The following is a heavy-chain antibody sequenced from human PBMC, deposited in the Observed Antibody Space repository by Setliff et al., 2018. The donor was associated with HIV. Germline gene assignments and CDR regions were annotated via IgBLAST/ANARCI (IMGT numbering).Heavy chain of an antibody. CDR1: GYTFTGYY. Sequence: ASVKVSCKASGYTFTGYYMHWVRQAPGQGLEWMGRINPNSGGTNYAQKFQGRVTMTRDTSISTAYMELSSLRSEDTAVYYCATLSDYDILSLDLWGQGTLVTVSS. D-gene: IGHD3-9*01. J-gene: IGHJ5*02. CDR2: INPNSGGT. CDR3: ATLSDYDILSLDL. V-gene: IGHV1-2*06.